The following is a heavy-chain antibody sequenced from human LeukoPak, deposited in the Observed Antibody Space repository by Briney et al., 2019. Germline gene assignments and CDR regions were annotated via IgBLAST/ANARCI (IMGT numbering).Heavy chain of an antibody. J-gene: IGHJ4*02. CDR3: ARDPYCTNGVCYGDYFDY. CDR2: IGYDGSSK. Sequence: GGSLRLSCAASGFTFSTYGMHWVRQAPGKGLEWVAFIGYDGSSKHYADSVKGRFTISRENSKNTLYLQMNSLRAEDTAVYYCARDPYCTNGVCYGDYFDYWGQGTLVTVSS. V-gene: IGHV3-30*02. CDR1: GFTFSTYG. D-gene: IGHD2-8*01.